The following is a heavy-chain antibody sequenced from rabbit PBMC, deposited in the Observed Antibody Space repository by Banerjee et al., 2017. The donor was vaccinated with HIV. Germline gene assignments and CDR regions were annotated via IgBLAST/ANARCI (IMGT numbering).Heavy chain of an antibody. CDR3: ARDVVAGDGYAL. CDR2: IYTGSGST. CDR1: GFSFNSDYY. Sequence: QSLEESGGGLVKPGASLTLTCTASGFSFNSDYYMCWVRQASGKGLEWIACIYTGSGSTYYASWAKGRFTISKTSSTTVTLQMTSLTAADTATYFCARDVVAGDGYALWGPGTLVTVS. J-gene: IGHJ4*01. D-gene: IGHD6-1*01. V-gene: IGHV1S40*01.